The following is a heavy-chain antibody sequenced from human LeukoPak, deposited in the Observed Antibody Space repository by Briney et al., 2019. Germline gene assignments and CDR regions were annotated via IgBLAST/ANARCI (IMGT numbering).Heavy chain of an antibody. J-gene: IGHJ5*02. CDR2: VYYSGST. CDR3: ARSGGYWFDP. Sequence: SETLSLTCTVSGGSVSSGSYYWSWIRQPPGKGLEWIGYVYYSGSTNYNPSLKSRVTISVDTSKNQFSLKLSSVTAADTAVYYCARSGGYWFDPWGQEPWSPSPQ. V-gene: IGHV4-61*01. D-gene: IGHD1-26*01. CDR1: GGSVSSGSYY.